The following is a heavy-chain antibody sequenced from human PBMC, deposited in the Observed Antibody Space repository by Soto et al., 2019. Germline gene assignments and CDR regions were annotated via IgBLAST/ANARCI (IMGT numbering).Heavy chain of an antibody. D-gene: IGHD3-16*01. CDR3: ARVGGVAARTFDY. CDR2: LYYSDNT. CDR1: GGSISPFY. Sequence: PSETLSLTFTVSGGSISPFYWSWVRQPPGKGLEWIGYLYYSDNTNYNPSLKSRVTISVDASKNQVSLRLTSVTAADTAVYYCARVGGVAARTFDYWGQGTVVTVSS. V-gene: IGHV4-59*01. J-gene: IGHJ4*02.